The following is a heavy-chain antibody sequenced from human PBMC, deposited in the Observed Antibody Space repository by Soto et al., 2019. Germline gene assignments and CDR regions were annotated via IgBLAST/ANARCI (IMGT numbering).Heavy chain of an antibody. CDR2: IIPIIGTA. V-gene: IGHV1-69*12. CDR3: ARPKYYDFWGGYQTGYYYYGMDV. CDR1: GGTFSSYG. J-gene: IGHJ6*02. D-gene: IGHD3-3*01. Sequence: QVQLVQSGAEVKKPGSSVKVSCKASGGTFSSYGISWVRQAPGQGLEWMGGIIPIIGTANYAQKYQGRVTITADESTSTADMELRSMRSEDMAVYYLARPKYYDFWGGYQTGYYYYGMDVWGQGTTVTVSS.